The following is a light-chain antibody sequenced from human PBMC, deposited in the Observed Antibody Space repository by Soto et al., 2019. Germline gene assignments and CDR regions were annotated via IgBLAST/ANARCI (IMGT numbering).Light chain of an antibody. CDR3: QRRHSWPA. V-gene: IGKV3-11*01. CDR2: DAS. Sequence: EFVLTQSPVTLSLSPGETATLSCRASESIGTFLAWYQQKPGQAPRLLIYDASTRATGIPARFSGSGSGTDFTLTINDLEPEDSEVYYGQRRHSWPAFGGGTKV. J-gene: IGKJ4*01. CDR1: ESIGTF.